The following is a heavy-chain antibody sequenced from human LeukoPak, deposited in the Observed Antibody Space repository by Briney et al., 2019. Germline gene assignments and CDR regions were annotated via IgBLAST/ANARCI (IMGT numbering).Heavy chain of an antibody. J-gene: IGHJ4*02. CDR1: GFTFSSYA. V-gene: IGHV3-23*01. D-gene: IGHD6-19*01. Sequence: GGSLRLSCAASGFTFSSYAMSWIRQGPGKGLEWVSGISDSGGSSYYADSVKGRFTISRDNSKNTLYLQMNSLRAEDTAVYYCAKLPVSYSSGWSNFDYWGQGTLVTVSS. CDR3: AKLPVSYSSGWSNFDY. CDR2: ISDSGGSS.